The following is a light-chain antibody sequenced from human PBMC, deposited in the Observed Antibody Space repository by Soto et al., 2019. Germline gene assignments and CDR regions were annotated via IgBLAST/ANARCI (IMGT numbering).Light chain of an antibody. CDR3: QQYNNWPYT. Sequence: EIMMTQSPATLSVSPGGSATLSCRASQHVSSNFAWYRQKPGQAPTLLIYRASTRATGIPARFSGSGSGTEFTLTTSRLQSEDFAVYYCQQYNNWPYTSGQGTKLEIK. V-gene: IGKV3-15*01. CDR1: QHVSSN. CDR2: RAS. J-gene: IGKJ2*01.